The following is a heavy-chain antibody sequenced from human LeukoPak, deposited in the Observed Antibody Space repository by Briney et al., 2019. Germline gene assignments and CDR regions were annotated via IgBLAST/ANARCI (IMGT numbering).Heavy chain of an antibody. CDR2: ISAYNGNT. Sequence: ASVKVSCKASGYTFTSYVISWVRQAPGQGLEWMGWISAYNGNTNYAQKLQGRVTMTTDTSTSTAYMELRSLRSDDTAVYYCARELSNPTWYSSSWSEVDYWGQGTLVTVSS. V-gene: IGHV1-18*01. CDR1: GYTFTSYV. J-gene: IGHJ4*02. CDR3: ARELSNPTWYSSSWSEVDY. D-gene: IGHD6-13*01.